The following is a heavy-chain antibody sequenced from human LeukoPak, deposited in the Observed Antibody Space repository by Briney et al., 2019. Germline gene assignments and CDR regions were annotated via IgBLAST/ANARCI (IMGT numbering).Heavy chain of an antibody. D-gene: IGHD6-19*01. J-gene: IGHJ4*02. CDR1: GGSISSSSYY. CDR2: IYYSGST. Sequence: SETLSLTCTVSGGSISSSSYYWGWIRQPPGKGLEWIGSIYYSGSTYYNPSLKSRVTISVDTSKNQFSLKLSSVTAADTAVYYCARTKSGWYYSDYWGQGTLVSVSS. V-gene: IGHV4-39*01. CDR3: ARTKSGWYYSDY.